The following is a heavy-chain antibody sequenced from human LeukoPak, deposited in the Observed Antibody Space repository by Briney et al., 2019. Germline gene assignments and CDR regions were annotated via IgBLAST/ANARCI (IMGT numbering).Heavy chain of an antibody. V-gene: IGHV3-23*01. CDR1: GFTLSSYA. J-gene: IGHJ4*02. CDR3: AKDVGRGLDY. D-gene: IGHD2-15*01. Sequence: GGSLRLSCAASGFTLSSYAMSWVRQAPGKGLEWVSAISGSGGSTYYADSVKGRFTISRDNSKYTLYLQMNSLRAEDTAVYYCAKDVGRGLDYWGQGTLVTVSS. CDR2: ISGSGGST.